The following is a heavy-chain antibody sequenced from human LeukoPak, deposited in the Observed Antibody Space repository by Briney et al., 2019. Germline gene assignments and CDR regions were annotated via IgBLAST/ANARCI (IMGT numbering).Heavy chain of an antibody. D-gene: IGHD3-10*01. J-gene: IGHJ5*02. V-gene: IGHV5-51*01. CDR1: GYSFISYW. CDR3: ARLWSEYYGSGSRGWFDP. CDR2: IYPGGSDT. Sequence: RGESLKISWKGSGYSFISYWIGWVRRMPGEGLEGMGVIYPGGSDTRYSPSFQGQVTISADKSISTAYLQWSSLKPSDTAMYYCARLWSEYYGSGSRGWFDPWGQGTLVTVSS.